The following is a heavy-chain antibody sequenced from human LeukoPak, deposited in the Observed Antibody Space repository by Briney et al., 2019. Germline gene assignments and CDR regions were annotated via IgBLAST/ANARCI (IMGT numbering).Heavy chain of an antibody. CDR3: ARVQLWPLYIFDY. J-gene: IGHJ4*02. CDR1: GGSISSSNW. Sequence: SGTLSLTCAVSGGSISSSNWWSWVRQPPGKGLEWIGYIYYSGSTNYNPSLKSRVTISVDTSKNQFSLKLSSVTAADTAVYYCARVQLWPLYIFDYWGQGTLVTVSS. V-gene: IGHV4-4*02. CDR2: IYYSGST. D-gene: IGHD5-18*01.